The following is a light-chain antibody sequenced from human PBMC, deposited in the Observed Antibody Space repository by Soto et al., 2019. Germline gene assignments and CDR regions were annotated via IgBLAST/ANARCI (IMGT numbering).Light chain of an antibody. Sequence: EIVLTQSPGTLSLSPGERATLSCRASHSVISSYLAWYQQKPGQAPKILIYGASSRATGIPDRFSGSGSGTDFTLTINRLEPEDFAVYYCQQYGSSPITFGQGTRLEIK. CDR3: QQYGSSPIT. CDR2: GAS. J-gene: IGKJ5*01. V-gene: IGKV3-20*01. CDR1: HSVISSY.